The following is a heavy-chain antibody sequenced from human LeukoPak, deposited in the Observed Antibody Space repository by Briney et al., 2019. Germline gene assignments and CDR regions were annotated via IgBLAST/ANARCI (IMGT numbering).Heavy chain of an antibody. V-gene: IGHV4-38-2*02. D-gene: IGHD1-26*01. Sequence: SETLSLTCTVSGDSITSIYYWGWIRQPPGKGLEWIGSVYHSGTSYYNPSLRSRDSISVDTSTNQFSLKMTSVTAADTAFFYCARAVGPHRPFDYWGQGTLVTVSS. J-gene: IGHJ4*02. CDR3: ARAVGPHRPFDY. CDR1: GDSITSIYY. CDR2: VYHSGTS.